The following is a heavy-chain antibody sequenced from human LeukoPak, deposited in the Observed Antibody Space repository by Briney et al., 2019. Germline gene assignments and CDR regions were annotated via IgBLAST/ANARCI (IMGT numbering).Heavy chain of an antibody. V-gene: IGHV4-59*08. CDR3: ARLGSPEYYYDSSGYYPFDY. Sequence: SETLSLTCTVSGGSISSYYWSWIRQPPGKGLEWIGYIYYSGSTNYNPSLKSRVTISVDTSKNQFSLKLSSVTAADTAVYYCARLGSPEYYYDSSGYYPFDYWSQGTLVTVSS. J-gene: IGHJ4*02. D-gene: IGHD3-22*01. CDR1: GGSISSYY. CDR2: IYYSGST.